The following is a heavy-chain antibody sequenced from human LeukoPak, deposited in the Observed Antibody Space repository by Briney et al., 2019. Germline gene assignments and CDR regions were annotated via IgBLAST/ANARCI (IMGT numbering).Heavy chain of an antibody. Sequence: SVSVSCKVSGGTFSSYAISWVRQAPGQGLEWMGGIIPIFGTANYAQKVHGVVTITADESTSSAYMELSSLSSEGTAVYSGASIVAAERTCVETAMVIRAFDIWGQGTMVTVSS. CDR3: ASIVAAERTCVETAMVIRAFDI. CDR2: IIPIFGTA. J-gene: IGHJ3*02. D-gene: IGHD5-18*01. V-gene: IGHV1-69*13. CDR1: GGTFSSYA.